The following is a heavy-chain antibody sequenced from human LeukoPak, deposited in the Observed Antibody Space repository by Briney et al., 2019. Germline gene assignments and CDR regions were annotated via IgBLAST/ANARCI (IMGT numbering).Heavy chain of an antibody. J-gene: IGHJ4*02. CDR1: GFTFSNYW. Sequence: GGSLRLSCAASGFTFSNYWMHWVRRAPGKGLVWVARIKTDGTTTYYAETVEGRFTISRDNARNTLYLQMSSLRADDTAVYYCVRNFHFEDGGFYRHFDYWGQGTLVTVSS. CDR2: IKTDGTTT. D-gene: IGHD2/OR15-2a*01. CDR3: VRNFHFEDGGFYRHFDY. V-gene: IGHV3-74*01.